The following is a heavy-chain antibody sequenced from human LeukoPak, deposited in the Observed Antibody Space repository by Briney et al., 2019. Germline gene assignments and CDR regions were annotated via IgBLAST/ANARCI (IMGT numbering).Heavy chain of an antibody. CDR3: ARDISTYSGTFPGGDH. D-gene: IGHD1-26*01. J-gene: IGHJ4*02. Sequence: GASVKVSCKASGYTFTSYGISWVRQAPGQGLEWMGWISAYNGNTNYAQKLQGRVTMTTDTSTSTAYMELRSLTSDDTAVYFCARDISTYSGTFPGGDHWGQGTLVTVSS. V-gene: IGHV1-18*01. CDR1: GYTFTSYG. CDR2: ISAYNGNT.